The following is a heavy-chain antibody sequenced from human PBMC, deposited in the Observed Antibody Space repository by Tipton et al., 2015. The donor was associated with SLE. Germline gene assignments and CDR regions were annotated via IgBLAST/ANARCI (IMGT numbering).Heavy chain of an antibody. CDR1: GFTFSNFG. CDR3: ARPSPGTGDEISLDY. Sequence: SLRLSCAASGFTFSNFGMHWVRQAPGKGLEWVSLIYSGGSSTYYADSVQGRFIISRDNSKNTLYLQMNSLRAEDTAVYYCARPSPGTGDEISLDYWGQGTLVTVSS. J-gene: IGHJ4*02. CDR2: IYSGGSST. V-gene: IGHV3-NL1*01. D-gene: IGHD7-27*01.